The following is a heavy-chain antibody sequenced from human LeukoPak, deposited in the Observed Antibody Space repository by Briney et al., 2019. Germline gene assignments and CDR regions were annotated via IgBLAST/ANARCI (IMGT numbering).Heavy chain of an antibody. CDR3: ARVYSRAYYFDY. V-gene: IGHV3-48*04. Sequence: GGSLRLSCAASAFSLNAYNMNWVRQAPGKGLEWVPYISSSGSTIYYADSVKGRFTISRDNAKNSLYLQMNSLRAEDTAVYYCARVYSRAYYFDYWGQGTLVTVSS. CDR1: AFSLNAYN. CDR2: ISSSGSTI. J-gene: IGHJ4*02. D-gene: IGHD6-13*01.